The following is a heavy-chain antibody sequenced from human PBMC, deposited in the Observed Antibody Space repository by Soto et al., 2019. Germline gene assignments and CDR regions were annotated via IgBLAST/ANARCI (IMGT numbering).Heavy chain of an antibody. CDR1: GFTFSSYG. V-gene: IGHV3-30*18. D-gene: IGHD2-15*01. J-gene: IGHJ4*02. CDR2: ISYDGSDK. CDR3: AKVGKGYCSGGSCPSD. Sequence: QVQLVESGGGVVQPGRSLRLSCAASGFTFSSYGMHWVHQAPGKGLEWVAVISYDGSDKYYADSVKGRFTISRDNSKNTLYLQMNSLRAEDTAVYYCAKVGKGYCSGGSCPSDWGQGTLVTVSS.